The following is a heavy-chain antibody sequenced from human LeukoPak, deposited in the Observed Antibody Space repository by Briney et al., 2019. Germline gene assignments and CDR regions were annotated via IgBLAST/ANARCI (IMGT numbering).Heavy chain of an antibody. D-gene: IGHD6-13*01. CDR1: GGSISSYY. V-gene: IGHV4-59*01. Sequence: SETLSLTCTVSGGSISSYYWSWIRQPPGKGLEWIGYIYYSGSTNYNPSLKSRVTISVDTSKNQFSLKLSSVTAADTAVYYCARDLTAAAGVDYRGQGTLVTVSS. J-gene: IGHJ4*02. CDR3: ARDLTAAAGVDY. CDR2: IYYSGST.